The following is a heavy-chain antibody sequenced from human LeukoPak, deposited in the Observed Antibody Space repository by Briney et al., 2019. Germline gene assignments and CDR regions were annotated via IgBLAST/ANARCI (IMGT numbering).Heavy chain of an antibody. V-gene: IGHV4-34*01. D-gene: IGHD4-17*01. CDR1: TESFSGYY. CDR2: INHSGST. J-gene: IGHJ5*02. Sequence: SETLSLTCAVYTESFSGYYWSWIRQPPGKGLEWIGEINHSGSTNYNPSLKSRVTISVDTSNNQFSLKLTSVTAADTAVYFCARHGYGSQGNWFDPWGQGPLVTVSS. CDR3: ARHGYGSQGNWFDP.